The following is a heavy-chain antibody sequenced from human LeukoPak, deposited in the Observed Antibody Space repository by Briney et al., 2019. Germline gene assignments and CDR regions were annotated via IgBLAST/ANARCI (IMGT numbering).Heavy chain of an antibody. J-gene: IGHJ5*02. CDR2: ISTGSSII. CDR3: ARGEVADP. D-gene: IGHD5-12*01. Sequence: GGSLRLSCVGSGFTFSSYSMNWVRQAPGKGLEWVSYISTGSSIIYYADSVKGRFTISRDNAKSSLYLQMNSLRAEDMAVYYCARGEVADPWGQGTLVAVSS. CDR1: GFTFSSYS. V-gene: IGHV3-48*01.